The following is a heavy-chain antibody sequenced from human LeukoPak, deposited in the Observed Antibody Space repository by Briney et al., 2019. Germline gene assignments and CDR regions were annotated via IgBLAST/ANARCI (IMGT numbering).Heavy chain of an antibody. CDR3: ARLRGGYYDSSGYFPRGYFDY. V-gene: IGHV1-46*01. D-gene: IGHD3-22*01. CDR1: GYTLTSYY. CDR2: INPSGGST. J-gene: IGHJ4*02. Sequence: ASVKVSCKASGYTLTSYYMHWVRQAPGQGLEWMGIINPSGGSTSYAQKFQGRVTMTRDTSTSTVYMELSSLRSEDTAVYYCARLRGGYYDSSGYFPRGYFDYWGQGTLVTVSS.